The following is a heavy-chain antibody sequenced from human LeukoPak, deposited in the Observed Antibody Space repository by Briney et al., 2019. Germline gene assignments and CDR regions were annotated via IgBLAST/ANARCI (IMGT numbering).Heavy chain of an antibody. CDR3: STDPSKYSGNTDY. CDR2: IKTNSEGGTT. J-gene: IGHJ4*02. D-gene: IGHD1/OR15-1a*01. V-gene: IGHV3-15*01. Sequence: PGGSLSLSCAVSGFTFTNAWMRWVRQAPGRGVQWVGRIKTNSEGGTTDYAAPVKGRFTISRDDSQNTLYLQLNSLTTEDTAVYYCSTDPSKYSGNTDYWGQGTPVTVSS. CDR1: GFTFTNAW.